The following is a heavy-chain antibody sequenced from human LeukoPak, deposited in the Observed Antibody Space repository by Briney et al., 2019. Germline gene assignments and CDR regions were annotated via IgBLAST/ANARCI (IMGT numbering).Heavy chain of an antibody. J-gene: IGHJ4*02. CDR1: GFTFSSYV. CDR3: AKAGQWFGRSDY. Sequence: GGSLRLSCAASGFTFSSYVMSWVRQAPGKGLEWVSAISGSGGSTYYADSVKGRFTISRDNSKNTLYLQMNSLRAEDTAVYYCAKAGQWFGRSDYWGQGTLVTVSS. V-gene: IGHV3-23*01. CDR2: ISGSGGST. D-gene: IGHD3-10*01.